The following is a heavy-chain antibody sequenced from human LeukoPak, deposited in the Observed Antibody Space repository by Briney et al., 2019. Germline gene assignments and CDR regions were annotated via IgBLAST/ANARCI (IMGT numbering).Heavy chain of an antibody. CDR3: ARDLGSGLGGSVSYYSTRYYYYGIYV. J-gene: IGHJ6*02. CDR1: GFTFSSYG. CDR2: IWYDGSNK. V-gene: IGHV3-33*01. Sequence: GRSLRLSCAASGFTFSSYGMHWVRQAPGKGLEWVAVIWYDGSNKYYADSVKGRFTISRDNSKNTLYLQMNSLRAEDTAVYYCARDLGSGLGGSVSYYSTRYYYYGIYVWGHGTTVT. D-gene: IGHD3-10*01.